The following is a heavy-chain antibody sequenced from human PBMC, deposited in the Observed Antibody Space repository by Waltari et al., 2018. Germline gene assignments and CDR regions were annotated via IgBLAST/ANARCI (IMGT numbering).Heavy chain of an antibody. D-gene: IGHD2-8*02. CDR1: GFTVKNYG. J-gene: IGHJ4*02. CDR2: IQHDGRNE. V-gene: IGHV3-30*02. CDR3: AKPLVVYSIDY. Sequence: QVQLVESGGGVVQPGGSLWLSCVASGFTVKNYGLPWVRPAAGKGLEWVGLIQHDGRNEDYADFVKGRFTISRDNSKNTLYLQMNSLRAEDTAVYYCAKPLVVYSIDYWGQGTLVTVSS.